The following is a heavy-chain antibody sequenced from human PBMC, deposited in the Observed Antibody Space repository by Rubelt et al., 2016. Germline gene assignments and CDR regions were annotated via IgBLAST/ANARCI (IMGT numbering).Heavy chain of an antibody. V-gene: IGHV3-21*03. Sequence: VSSISSSSSYIYYADSVKGRFTISRDNSKNTLYLQMNSLKTEDTAVYYCTTARDIVLMVYTDAFDIWGQGTMVTVSS. CDR2: ISSSSSYI. D-gene: IGHD2-8*01. J-gene: IGHJ3*02. CDR3: TTARDIVLMVYTDAFDI.